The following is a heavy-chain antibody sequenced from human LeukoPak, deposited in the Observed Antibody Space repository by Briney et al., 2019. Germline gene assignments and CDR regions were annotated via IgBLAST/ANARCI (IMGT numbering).Heavy chain of an antibody. CDR1: GGSISSGDYY. Sequence: SETLSLTCTVSGGSISSGDYYWSWIRQPPGKGLEWIGYIYYSGSTYYNPSLKSRVTISVDTSKNQFSLKLSSVTAADTAVYYCARISYYDSSGYYFAYWGQGTLVTVSS. CDR2: IYYSGST. V-gene: IGHV4-30-4*01. J-gene: IGHJ4*02. D-gene: IGHD3-22*01. CDR3: ARISYYDSSGYYFAY.